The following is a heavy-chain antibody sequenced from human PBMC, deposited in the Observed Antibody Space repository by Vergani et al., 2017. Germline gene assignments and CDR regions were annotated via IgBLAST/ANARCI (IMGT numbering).Heavy chain of an antibody. Sequence: QVQLVQSGAEVKKPGASVKVSCKASGYTFTSYYMHWVRQAPGQGLEWMGIINPSGGSTSYAQKFQGRVTMTRDTSTSTVYMELSSLRSEDTAVYYCATVGYSYGDDYTYYFDYWGQGTLVTVSS. D-gene: IGHD5-18*01. CDR2: INPSGGST. J-gene: IGHJ4*02. CDR3: ATVGYSYGDDYTYYFDY. CDR1: GYTFTSYY. V-gene: IGHV1-46*01.